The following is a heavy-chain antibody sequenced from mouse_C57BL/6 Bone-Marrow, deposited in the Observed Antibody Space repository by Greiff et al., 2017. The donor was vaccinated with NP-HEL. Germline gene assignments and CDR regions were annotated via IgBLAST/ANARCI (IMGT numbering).Heavy chain of an antibody. J-gene: IGHJ1*03. CDR2: IDPENGDT. CDR1: GFNIKDDY. CDR3: IRPYWYFEV. Sequence: EVQLQQSGAELVRPGASVKLSCTASGFNIKDDYMHWVKQRPEQGLEWIGWIDPENGDTEYASKFQGKATITADTSSHTAYLQLSSLTSEDTAVSYCIRPYWYFEVWGTGTTGTVSP. V-gene: IGHV14-4*01.